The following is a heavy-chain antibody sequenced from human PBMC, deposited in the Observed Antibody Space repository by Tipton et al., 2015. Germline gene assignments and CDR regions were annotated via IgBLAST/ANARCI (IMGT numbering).Heavy chain of an antibody. J-gene: IGHJ2*01. V-gene: IGHV4-59*01. CDR2: IYYSGST. D-gene: IGHD4-11*01. CDR1: GGSISSYY. CDR3: ARTDYSDDWYFDL. Sequence: TLSLTCTVSGGSISSYYWSWIRQPPGKGLEWIGQIYYSGSTNYNPSLKSRVTISVDTSKNQFSLKVDSVTAADTAVYYCARTDYSDDWYFDLWGRGTLVTVSA.